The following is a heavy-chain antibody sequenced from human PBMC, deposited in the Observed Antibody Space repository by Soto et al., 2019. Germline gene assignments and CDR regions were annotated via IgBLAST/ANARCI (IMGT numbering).Heavy chain of an antibody. Sequence: EVQLLESGGGLVQPGGSLRLSCAASGFTFSSYAMSWVRQAPGKGLEWVSAISGSGGSTYYADSVKGRFTISRDNSKNTLYLAMNSLRAEDTAVYYCARGLEGYCSGGSCLFDYWGQGTLVTVSS. CDR2: ISGSGGST. CDR3: ARGLEGYCSGGSCLFDY. J-gene: IGHJ4*02. V-gene: IGHV3-23*01. D-gene: IGHD2-15*01. CDR1: GFTFSSYA.